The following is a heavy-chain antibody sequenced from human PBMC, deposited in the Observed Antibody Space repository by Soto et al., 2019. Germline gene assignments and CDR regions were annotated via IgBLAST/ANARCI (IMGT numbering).Heavy chain of an antibody. V-gene: IGHV3-23*05. CDR3: ALDRVRDGIWSIDS. CDR1: GFTLDKYT. CDR2: SFSSGGT. Sequence: GGSLRLCCAGFGFTLDKYTMGWVRQAPGKGLEWVAESFSSGGTQYADSVKGRFTISRDNSRNMVFLQMNGLRVEDTALYYCALDRVRDGIWSIDSWGQGALVTLSS. D-gene: IGHD1-20*01. J-gene: IGHJ4*02.